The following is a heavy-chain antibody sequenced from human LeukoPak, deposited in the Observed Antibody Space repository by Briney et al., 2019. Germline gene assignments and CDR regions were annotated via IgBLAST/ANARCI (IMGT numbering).Heavy chain of an antibody. J-gene: IGHJ4*02. CDR2: INPNGGDI. CDR3: VRVGFTTSWSNFDY. D-gene: IGHD2-2*01. Sequence: ASVKVSCKAAGYNFPAYFMHWVRQAPGQGLEWMGRINPNGGDINYAQKFQGRVTMASDTSISTAYMELNSLMSDDTAVYYCVRVGFTTSWSNFDYWGQGTLVTVSS. V-gene: IGHV1-2*06. CDR1: GYNFPAYF.